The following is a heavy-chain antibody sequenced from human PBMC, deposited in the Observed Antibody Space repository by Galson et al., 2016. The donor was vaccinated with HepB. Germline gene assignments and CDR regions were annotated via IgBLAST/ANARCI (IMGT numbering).Heavy chain of an antibody. D-gene: IGHD6-19*01. CDR1: GLTFSRFW. CDR3: ARYGDEAGWNFHQ. V-gene: IGHV3-7*03. Sequence: SLRLSCAASGLTFSRFWMNWVRQAPGKGLEWVASIKEDGSKSFYADSVKGRFTISRDNVENSLSLQMNSLRAEDTAVYYCARYGDEAGWNFHQWGQGTLVTVSS. J-gene: IGHJ1*01. CDR2: IKEDGSKS.